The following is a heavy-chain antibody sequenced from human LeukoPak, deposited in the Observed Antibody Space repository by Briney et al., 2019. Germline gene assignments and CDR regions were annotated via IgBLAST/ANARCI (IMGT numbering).Heavy chain of an antibody. CDR3: ARAGDYVWGSYRPFDY. V-gene: IGHV4-59*01. J-gene: IGHJ4*02. Sequence: PSETLSLTCAVYGGSFSGYYWSWIRQPPGKGLEWIGYIYYSGSTNYNPSLKSRVTISVDTSKNQFSLKLSSVTAADTAVYYCARAGDYVWGSYRPFDYWGQGTLVTVSS. D-gene: IGHD3-16*02. CDR1: GGSFSGYY. CDR2: IYYSGST.